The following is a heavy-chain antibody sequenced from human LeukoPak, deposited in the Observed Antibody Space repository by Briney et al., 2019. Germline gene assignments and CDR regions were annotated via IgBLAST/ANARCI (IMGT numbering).Heavy chain of an antibody. Sequence: QAGGSLRLSCAASGFTFSSYGRHWVRQAPGKGLEWVAVIWYDGSNKYYADSVKGRFTISRDNSKNTLYLQMNSLRAEDTAVYYCAKARYYYDSSGYFPLDYWGQGTLVTVSS. D-gene: IGHD3-22*01. CDR1: GFTFSSYG. CDR2: IWYDGSNK. J-gene: IGHJ4*02. CDR3: AKARYYYDSSGYFPLDY. V-gene: IGHV3-33*06.